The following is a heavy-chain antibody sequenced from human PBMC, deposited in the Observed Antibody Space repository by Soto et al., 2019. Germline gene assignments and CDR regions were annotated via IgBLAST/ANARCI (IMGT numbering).Heavy chain of an antibody. V-gene: IGHV6-1*01. J-gene: IGHJ6*03. D-gene: IGHD1-7*01. CDR1: GDSVSSNSAA. CDR2: TYYRSKWYN. CDR3: ARDFGRYNWNLGGYYYYVDV. Sequence: PSHTLSLTCAISGDSVSSNSAAWNWFRQSPSRGLEWLGRTYYRSKWYNDYAVSVKSRITINPDTSKNQFSLQLNSVTPEDTAVYYCARDFGRYNWNLGGYYYYVDVWGKGTPVTVSS.